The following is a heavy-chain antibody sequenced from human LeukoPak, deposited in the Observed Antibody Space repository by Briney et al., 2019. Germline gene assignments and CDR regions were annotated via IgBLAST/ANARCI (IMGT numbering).Heavy chain of an antibody. D-gene: IGHD5-12*01. CDR3: ARLKRYSGYEGDFEY. V-gene: IGHV4-59*08. Sequence: SETLSLTCTVSGGSFSSYYWSWIRQPPGKGLDWIGYIDYSGSTNYNPSLKSRITISVDTSKKQFSLKLSSVTAADTAVYYCARLKRYSGYEGDFEYWGQGTLVTVSS. CDR2: IDYSGST. CDR1: GGSFSSYY. J-gene: IGHJ4*02.